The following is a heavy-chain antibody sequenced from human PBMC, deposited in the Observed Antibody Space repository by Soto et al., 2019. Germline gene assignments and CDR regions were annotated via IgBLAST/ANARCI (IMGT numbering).Heavy chain of an antibody. CDR1: GGSISSGGYS. CDR2: IYHSGST. CDR3: XXXXXXXTSYDY. V-gene: IGHV4-30-2*01. J-gene: IGHJ4*02. Sequence: QLQLQESGSGLVKPSQTLSLTCAVSGGSISSGGYSWSWIRQPPGKGLEWIGYIYHSGSTYYNPSLKSRVTISVDRSKNQFSLKLSSVTAADTAXXYXXXXXXXXTSYDYWGQGTLVTVSS.